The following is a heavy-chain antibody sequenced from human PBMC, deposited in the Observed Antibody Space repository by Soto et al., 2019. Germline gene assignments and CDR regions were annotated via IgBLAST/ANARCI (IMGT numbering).Heavy chain of an antibody. Sequence: QVQLVQSGAEVKKPGASVKVSCKASGYTFTSYAMHWVRQAPGQRLEWMGGINAGNGNTKYSQKFQGRVTITRDTSASTAYMELSSLRSEDTAVYYCARDPWGYYGMDVWGQGTTVTVSS. CDR3: ARDPWGYYGMDV. V-gene: IGHV1-3*01. CDR1: GYTFTSYA. J-gene: IGHJ6*02. D-gene: IGHD3-16*01. CDR2: INAGNGNT.